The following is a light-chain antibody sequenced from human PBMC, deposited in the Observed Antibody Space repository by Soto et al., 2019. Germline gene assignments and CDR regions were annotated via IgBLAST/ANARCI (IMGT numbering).Light chain of an antibody. CDR3: QQYYSSRT. J-gene: IGKJ1*01. V-gene: IGKV3-20*01. CDR1: QSVGSRW. CDR2: GGS. Sequence: EIVLTQSPGTVSLSPGERATLSCRASQSVGSRWLAWYQQKPGQAPRVLIYGGSNRATGIPDRFSGSGSGTDFTLTISRLEPEDFAVYYCQQYYSSRTFGPGTKVEMK.